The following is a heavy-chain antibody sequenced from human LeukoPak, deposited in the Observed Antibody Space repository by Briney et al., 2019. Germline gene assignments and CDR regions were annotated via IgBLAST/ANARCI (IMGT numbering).Heavy chain of an antibody. D-gene: IGHD7-27*01. J-gene: IGHJ4*02. CDR1: GFTVSSNY. Sequence: GGSLRLSCAASGFTVSSNYMSWVRQTPGKGLEWVSVIYSGGSTYYADSVKGRFTISRNNSKNTLYLQMNSLRAEDTAVYYCARDAGDYFDYWGQGTLVTVSS. V-gene: IGHV3-66*01. CDR2: IYSGGST. CDR3: ARDAGDYFDY.